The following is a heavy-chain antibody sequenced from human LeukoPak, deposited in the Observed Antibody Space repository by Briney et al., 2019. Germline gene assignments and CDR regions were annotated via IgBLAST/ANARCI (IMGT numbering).Heavy chain of an antibody. D-gene: IGHD3-22*01. CDR1: GGSISSYY. CDR2: IYYSGST. Sequence: SGTLSLTCTVSGGSISSYYWSWIRQPPGKGLEWIGYIYYSGSTNYNPSLKSRVTISVDTSKNQFSLKLSSVTAADTAVYYCARRRYDSSGYYTYYFDYWGQGTLVTVSS. J-gene: IGHJ4*02. V-gene: IGHV4-59*08. CDR3: ARRRYDSSGYYTYYFDY.